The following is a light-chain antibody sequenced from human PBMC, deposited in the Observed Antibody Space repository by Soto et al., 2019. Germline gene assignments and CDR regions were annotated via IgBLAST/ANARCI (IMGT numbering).Light chain of an antibody. Sequence: QSVLTQPPSVSGAPGQRVTISCTGSNSNIGTGYDVHWYQQFQGAVPKLLIYGNTKRPSGVPDRFSGSKSGTSASLAITGLQAEDEADYYCQSYDNSLSGFYVFGTGTQLTVL. J-gene: IGLJ1*01. CDR3: QSYDNSLSGFYV. CDR2: GNT. V-gene: IGLV1-40*01. CDR1: NSNIGTGYD.